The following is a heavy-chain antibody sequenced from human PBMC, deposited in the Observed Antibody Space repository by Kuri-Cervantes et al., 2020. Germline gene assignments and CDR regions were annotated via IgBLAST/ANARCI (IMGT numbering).Heavy chain of an antibody. CDR3: ARDLVDSNYDFGY. CDR2: NIPILGTS. J-gene: IGHJ4*02. CDR1: GGTFSNYA. Sequence: SVKVSCKASGGTFSNYAINWVRQAPGQGLEWMGGNIPILGTSRYAQRFQGRVTITTDESTSTAYMELSSLRFEDTAVYYCARDLVDSNYDFGYWGQGTLVTVSS. D-gene: IGHD4-11*01. V-gene: IGHV1-69*05.